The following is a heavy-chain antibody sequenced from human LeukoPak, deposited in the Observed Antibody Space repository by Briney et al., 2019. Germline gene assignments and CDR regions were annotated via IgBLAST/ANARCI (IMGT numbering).Heavy chain of an antibody. J-gene: IGHJ4*02. V-gene: IGHV4-31*03. CDR2: IYYSGST. Sequence: SETLSLTCTVSGGSISSGGYYWSWTRQHPGKGLEWIGYIYYSGSTYYNPSLKSRVTISVDTSKNQFSLKLSSVTAADTAVYYCARERELNFDYWGQGTLVTVSS. CDR3: ARERELNFDY. CDR1: GGSISSGGYY. D-gene: IGHD1-26*01.